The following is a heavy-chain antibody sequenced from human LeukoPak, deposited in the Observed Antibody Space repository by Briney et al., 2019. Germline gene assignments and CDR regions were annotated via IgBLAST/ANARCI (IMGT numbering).Heavy chain of an antibody. Sequence: GGSLRLSCAASGFTFSSYAMSWVRQAPGKGLEWVSAISGSGGSTYYADSVKGRFTISRDNSKNTLYLQMNSLRAEDTAVYYCAKDAHSSSTSCYTSGGAFDIWGQGTMVTVSS. J-gene: IGHJ3*02. D-gene: IGHD2-2*02. CDR2: ISGSGGST. V-gene: IGHV3-23*01. CDR1: GFTFSSYA. CDR3: AKDAHSSSTSCYTSGGAFDI.